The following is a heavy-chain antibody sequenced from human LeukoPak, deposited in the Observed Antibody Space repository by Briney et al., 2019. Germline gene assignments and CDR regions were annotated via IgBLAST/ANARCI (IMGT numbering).Heavy chain of an antibody. CDR3: ARVSRGNYYFDY. CDR2: INTDGSRT. J-gene: IGHJ4*02. V-gene: IGHV3-74*01. Sequence: PGGSLRLSCAASGFTFSTYWTHWVRQAPGKGLVWVSRINTDGSRTDSVEGRFTISRDNAKNTLYLQMNSLRAEDTAVYYCARVSRGNYYFDYWGPGTLVTVSS. CDR1: GFTFSTYW.